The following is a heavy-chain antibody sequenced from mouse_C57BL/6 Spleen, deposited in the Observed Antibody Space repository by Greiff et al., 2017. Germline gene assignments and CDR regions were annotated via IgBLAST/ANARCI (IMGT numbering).Heavy chain of an antibody. CDR2: ISGGGSYT. CDR3: ARETVVATWKYFDV. J-gene: IGHJ1*03. V-gene: IGHV5-4*01. CDR1: GFTFSSYA. D-gene: IGHD1-1*01. Sequence: EVKLMESGGGLVKPGGSLKLSCAASGFTFSSYAMSWVRQTPDKRLAWVATISGGGSYTYYPDNVKGRFTISRDNAKNNLYLQMSHLKSEDTAMYYCARETVVATWKYFDVWGTVTTVTVSS.